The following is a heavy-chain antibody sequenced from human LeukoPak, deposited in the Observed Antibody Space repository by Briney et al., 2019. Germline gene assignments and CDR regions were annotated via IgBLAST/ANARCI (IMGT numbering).Heavy chain of an antibody. Sequence: GGSLRLSCAASGFTFSSYGMHWVRQAPGKGLEWVAVISYDGSNKYYADSVKGRFTISRDNSKNTLYLQMNSLRAEDTAVYYCARGSPDAVLMVYAIPFDYWGQGTLVTVSS. CDR2: ISYDGSNK. V-gene: IGHV3-30*19. CDR3: ARGSPDAVLMVYAIPFDY. J-gene: IGHJ4*02. CDR1: GFTFSSYG. D-gene: IGHD2-8*01.